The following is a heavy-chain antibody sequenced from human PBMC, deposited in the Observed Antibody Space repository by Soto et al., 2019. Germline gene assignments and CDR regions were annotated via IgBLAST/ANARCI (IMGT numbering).Heavy chain of an antibody. J-gene: IGHJ3*02. CDR1: GFTFSSYS. V-gene: IGHV3-21*01. CDR2: ISSSSSYI. Sequence: GGSLRLSCAASGFTFSSYSMNWVRQAPGKGLEWVSSISSSSSYIYYADSVKGRFTISRDNAKNSLYLQMNSLRAEDTAVYYCARPPSPEDAFDIWGQGTMVTVSS. CDR3: ARPPSPEDAFDI.